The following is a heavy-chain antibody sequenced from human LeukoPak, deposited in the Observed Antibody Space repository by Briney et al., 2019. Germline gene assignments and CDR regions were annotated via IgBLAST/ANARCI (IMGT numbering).Heavy chain of an antibody. CDR1: GGTFSSYA. V-gene: IGHV1-69*01. J-gene: IGHJ6*02. Sequence: GASVKVSCKASGGTFSSYAISWVRQAPGQGLEWMGGIIPIFGTANYAQKFQGRVTITADESTSIAYMELSSLRSEDTAVYYCARVLGRPSLYYGMDVWGQGTTVTVSS. CDR3: ARVLGRPSLYYGMDV. D-gene: IGHD3-16*01. CDR2: IIPIFGTA.